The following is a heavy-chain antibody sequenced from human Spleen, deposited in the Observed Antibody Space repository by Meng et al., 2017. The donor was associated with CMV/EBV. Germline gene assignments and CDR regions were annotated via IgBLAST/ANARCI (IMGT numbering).Heavy chain of an antibody. Sequence: GRSLRLSCAASGFTISSYAMHWVRQAPGKGLEWVAVISYDGSNKYYADSVKGRITISRDNSKNTLYLQMNSLKTVDTAVYYCSREGIAEAAYPFDFWGQGTLVTVSS. CDR1: GFTISSYA. D-gene: IGHD6-13*01. CDR3: SREGIAEAAYPFDF. V-gene: IGHV3-30*04. CDR2: ISYDGSNK. J-gene: IGHJ4*02.